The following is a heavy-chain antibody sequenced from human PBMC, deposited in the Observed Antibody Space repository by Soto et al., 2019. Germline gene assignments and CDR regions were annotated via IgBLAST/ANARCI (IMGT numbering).Heavy chain of an antibody. V-gene: IGHV5-51*01. Sequence: PGESMKISCKGSGYSFTSYGSGWARQLTGKGLEWMGIIYPGDSDTRYSPSFQGQVTISADKSISTAYLQWSSLKASDTAMYYCARPSYSTSRYYGLDVWGQGTTVTVSS. CDR2: IYPGDSDT. J-gene: IGHJ6*02. D-gene: IGHD6-6*01. CDR1: GYSFTSYG. CDR3: ARPSYSTSRYYGLDV.